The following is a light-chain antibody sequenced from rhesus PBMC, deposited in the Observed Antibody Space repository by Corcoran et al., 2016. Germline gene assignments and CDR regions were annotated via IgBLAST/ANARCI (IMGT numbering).Light chain of an antibody. Sequence: QSAPTQPPSVSGSPGQSVTISCTGTSSDVGAYNFVSWYQQHPGKAPKLMIYDVSKRPSGVSDRFSGSKSGNTASLTISGLQAEDETDYYCCSYTTSNTFVFGSGTKLTVL. J-gene: IGLJ6*01. CDR3: CSYTTSNTFV. CDR2: DVS. CDR1: SSDVGAYNF. V-gene: IGLV2S7*01.